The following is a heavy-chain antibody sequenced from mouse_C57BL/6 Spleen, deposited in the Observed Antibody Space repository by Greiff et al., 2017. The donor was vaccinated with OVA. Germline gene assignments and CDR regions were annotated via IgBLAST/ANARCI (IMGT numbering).Heavy chain of an antibody. CDR1: GYTFTSYW. CDR2: IDPSDSYT. CDR3: ARRGYDYDEGYWYFDV. D-gene: IGHD2-4*01. J-gene: IGHJ1*03. V-gene: IGHV1-59*01. Sequence: QVQLQQPGAELVRPGTSVKLSCKASGYTFTSYWMHWVKQRPGQGLEWIGVIDPSDSYTNYNQKFKGKATLTVDTSSSTASMQLSSLTSEDSAVYYCARRGYDYDEGYWYFDVWGTGTTVTVSS.